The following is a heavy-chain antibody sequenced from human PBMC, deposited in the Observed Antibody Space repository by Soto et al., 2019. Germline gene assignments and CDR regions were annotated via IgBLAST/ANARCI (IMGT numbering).Heavy chain of an antibody. Sequence: QVQLVQSGAEVKKPGASVKVYCKASGYTFTDYGISWVRQAPGQGLEWLGWIHTYNGNTNYAQKVQGRVTMTTDSSTSTAYMELSSLRSDDTAVYYCARDAQYSSRWHPIDYWGQGTLVTVSS. D-gene: IGHD6-19*01. V-gene: IGHV1-18*01. CDR1: GYTFTDYG. J-gene: IGHJ4*02. CDR2: IHTYNGNT. CDR3: ARDAQYSSRWHPIDY.